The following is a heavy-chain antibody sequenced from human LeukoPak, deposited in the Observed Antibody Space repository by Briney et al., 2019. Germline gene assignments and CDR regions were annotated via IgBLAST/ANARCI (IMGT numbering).Heavy chain of an antibody. Sequence: GGSLRLSCAASGFTFSNAWMSWVRQAPGKGLEWVSAISGSGGSTYYADSVKGRFTISRDNSKNTLYLQMNSLRAEDTAVYYCAKDYDFWSGYLFYWGQGTLVTVSS. CDR2: ISGSGGST. V-gene: IGHV3-23*01. D-gene: IGHD3-3*01. CDR3: AKDYDFWSGYLFY. CDR1: GFTFSNAW. J-gene: IGHJ4*02.